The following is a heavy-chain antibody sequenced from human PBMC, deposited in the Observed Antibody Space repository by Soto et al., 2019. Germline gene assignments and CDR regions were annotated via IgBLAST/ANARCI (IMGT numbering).Heavy chain of an antibody. V-gene: IGHV1-2*04. CDR2: INPNSGGT. J-gene: IGHJ6*02. D-gene: IGHD3-22*01. Sequence: ASVKVSCKASGYTFTGYYMHWVRQAPGQGLEWMGWINPNSGGTNYAQKFQGWVTMTRDTSISTAYMELSRLRSDDTAVYYCAREIGSSGYTNYYYYGMDFWGQRTTVTVSS. CDR1: GYTFTGYY. CDR3: AREIGSSGYTNYYYYGMDF.